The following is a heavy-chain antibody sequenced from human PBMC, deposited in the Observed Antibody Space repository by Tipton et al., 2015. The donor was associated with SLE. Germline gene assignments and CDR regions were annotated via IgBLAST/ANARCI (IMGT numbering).Heavy chain of an antibody. Sequence: QLVQSGAEVKKPGESLKISCKGSGYSFTSYWIGWVRQMPGKGLEWMGWISAYNGNTNYAQKLQGRVTMTTDTSTSTAYMELGSLRSDDTAVYYCAGVANRGDGAFDIWGQGTMVTVSS. CDR2: ISAYNGNT. J-gene: IGHJ3*02. CDR1: GYSFTSYW. V-gene: IGHV1-18*04. CDR3: AGVANRGDGAFDI. D-gene: IGHD3-16*01.